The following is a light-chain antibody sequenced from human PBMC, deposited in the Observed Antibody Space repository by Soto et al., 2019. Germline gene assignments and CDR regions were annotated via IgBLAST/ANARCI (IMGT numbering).Light chain of an antibody. V-gene: IGKV1-5*03. CDR2: KAS. J-gene: IGKJ1*01. CDR1: QSINSW. CDR3: QQYNSYSWP. Sequence: DIQVTLSPATLSSSLGYIVTITCRASQSINSWLAWYQQKPGKAPNLLIYKASSLESGVPSRFSGSGSGTEFTLTISSLQPDDFATYYCQQYNSYSWPFGQGTKVDI.